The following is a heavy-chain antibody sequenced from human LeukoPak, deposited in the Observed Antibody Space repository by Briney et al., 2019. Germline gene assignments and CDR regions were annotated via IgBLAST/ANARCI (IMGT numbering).Heavy chain of an antibody. CDR1: GYTFTSYG. CDR3: ATSIAARHNAFDI. D-gene: IGHD6-6*01. J-gene: IGHJ3*02. Sequence: ASVKVSCKASGYTFTSYGISWVRQAPGQGLEWMGWISAYNGNTKYSQEFQGRVTITRDTSASTAYMELSSLRSEDMAVYYCATSIAARHNAFDIWGQGTMVTVSS. CDR2: ISAYNGNT. V-gene: IGHV1-18*03.